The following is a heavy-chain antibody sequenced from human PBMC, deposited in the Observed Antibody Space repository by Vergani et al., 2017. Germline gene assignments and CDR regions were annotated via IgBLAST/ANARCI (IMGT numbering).Heavy chain of an antibody. CDR1: GGSFSGYY. CDR2: INHSGST. J-gene: IGHJ6*03. CDR3: ARVGYYYYYYMDV. Sequence: QVQLQQWGAGLLKPSETLSLTCAVYGGSFSGYYWSWIRQPPGKGLEWIGEINHSGSTNYNPSLQSRVTISVDTSKNQFSLKLSSVTAADTAVYYCARVGYYYYYYMDVWGKGTTVTVSS. V-gene: IGHV4-34*01.